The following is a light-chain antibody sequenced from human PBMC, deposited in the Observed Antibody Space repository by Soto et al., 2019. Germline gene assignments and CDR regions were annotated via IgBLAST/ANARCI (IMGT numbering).Light chain of an antibody. CDR1: QSIDNF. CDR2: DAS. Sequence: DIQMTQSPSILSASVGDRVSITCRASQSIDNFLAWYRQKPGKAPDLLIYDASSLQDGVPSRFSGSGSGKEFTLIFSSLQPADFATYYCQQYHTYPYTFGQGTKLEIK. CDR3: QQYHTYPYT. J-gene: IGKJ2*01. V-gene: IGKV1-5*01.